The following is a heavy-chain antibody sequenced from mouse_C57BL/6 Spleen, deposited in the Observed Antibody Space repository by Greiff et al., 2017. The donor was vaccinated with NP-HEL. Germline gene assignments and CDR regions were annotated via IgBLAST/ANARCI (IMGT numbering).Heavy chain of an antibody. CDR3: ARSRDGGYDYPSYFDY. V-gene: IGHV1-64*01. J-gene: IGHJ2*01. CDR2: IHPNSGST. Sequence: QVQLQQPGAELVKPGASVKLSCKASGYTFTSYWMHWVKQRPGQGLEWIGMIHPNSGSTNYNEKFKSKATLTVDKSSSTAYMQLSSLTSEDSAVYYCARSRDGGYDYPSYFDYWGQGTTLTVSS. D-gene: IGHD2-4*01. CDR1: GYTFTSYW.